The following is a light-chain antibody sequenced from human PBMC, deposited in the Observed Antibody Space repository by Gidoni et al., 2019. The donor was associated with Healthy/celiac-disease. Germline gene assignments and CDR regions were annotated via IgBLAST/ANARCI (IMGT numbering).Light chain of an antibody. CDR1: QSVSSY. CDR2: DAS. V-gene: IGKV3-11*01. J-gene: IGKJ2*01. CDR3: QQRSNWPPVYT. Sequence: EIVLTQSPATLSLSPGARATLSCRASQSVSSYLAWYQQKPGQAPRLLIYDASNRSTGIPARFSGSGSGPDFTLTISSLEPDDFAVYYCQQRSNWPPVYTFGQGTKLEIK.